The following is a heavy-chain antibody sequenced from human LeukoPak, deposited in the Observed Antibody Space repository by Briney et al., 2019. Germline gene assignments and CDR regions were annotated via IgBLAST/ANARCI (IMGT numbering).Heavy chain of an antibody. CDR2: ISYDGSNK. CDR3: AKAYCGGDCHIDY. CDR1: GFTFSSYG. Sequence: GGSLRLSCAASGFTFSSYGMHSVRQAPGKGLEWVAVISYDGSNKYYADSVKGRFTISRDNSKNTLYLQMNSLRAEDTAVYYCAKAYCGGDCHIDYWGQGTLVTVSS. D-gene: IGHD2-21*02. J-gene: IGHJ4*02. V-gene: IGHV3-30*18.